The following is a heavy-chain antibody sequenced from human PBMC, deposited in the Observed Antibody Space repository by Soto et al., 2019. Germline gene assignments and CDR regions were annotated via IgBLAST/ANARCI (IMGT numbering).Heavy chain of an antibody. J-gene: IGHJ6*02. CDR1: GYTFTSYG. D-gene: IGHD3-3*01. Sequence: ASVKVSCKASGYTFTSYGISWVRLAPGQGLEWMGWISAYNGNTNYAQKLQGRVTMTTDTSTSTAYMELRSLRSDDTAVYYCARDLGYDFWSGYYPGGNYYYGMDVWGQGTTVTVSS. V-gene: IGHV1-18*01. CDR3: ARDLGYDFWSGYYPGGNYYYGMDV. CDR2: ISAYNGNT.